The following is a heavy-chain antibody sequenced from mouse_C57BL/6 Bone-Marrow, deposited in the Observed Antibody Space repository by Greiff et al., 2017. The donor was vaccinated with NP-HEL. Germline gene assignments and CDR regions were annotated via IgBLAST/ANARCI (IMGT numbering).Heavy chain of an antibody. CDR3: VTDLYYGSSYWYLDV. J-gene: IGHJ1*03. CDR2: IRSRSNNYAT. V-gene: IGHV10-1*01. D-gene: IGHD1-1*01. Sequence: EVQGVESGGGLVQPKGSVKLSCKASGFSFTTYAMNWVRQAPGKGLEWVGGIRSRSNNYATYYGDSVKDRCIITRDASESMLYLPMNNLKTEDTVMYYCVTDLYYGSSYWYLDVWGTGTTVTVSS. CDR1: GFSFTTYA.